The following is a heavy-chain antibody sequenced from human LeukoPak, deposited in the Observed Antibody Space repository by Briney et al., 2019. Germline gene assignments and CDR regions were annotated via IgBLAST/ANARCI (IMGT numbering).Heavy chain of an antibody. V-gene: IGHV1-18*01. CDR1: GYTFTSYG. CDR3: ARVGITMVRGVIWGYDY. D-gene: IGHD3-10*01. J-gene: IGHJ4*02. Sequence: ASVKVSCKASGYTFTSYGISWVRQAPGQGLEWMGWISAYNGNTNYAQKLQGRVTMTTDTSTSTAYMELRSLRSDDTAVYYCARVGITMVRGVIWGYDYWGQGTLVTVSS. CDR2: ISAYNGNT.